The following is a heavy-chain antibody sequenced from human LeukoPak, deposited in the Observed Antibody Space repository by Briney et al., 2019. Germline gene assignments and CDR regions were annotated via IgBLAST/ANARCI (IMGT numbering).Heavy chain of an antibody. D-gene: IGHD6-19*01. CDR2: IYYSGST. Sequence: SETLSLTYTVSGGSISSSSYYWGWIRQPPGKGLEWIGSIYYSGSTYYNPSLKSRVTISVDTSKNQFSLKLSSVTAADTAVYYCASSGWYLLPGVYWGQGTLVTVSS. CDR1: GGSISSSSYY. V-gene: IGHV4-39*01. J-gene: IGHJ4*02. CDR3: ASSGWYLLPGVY.